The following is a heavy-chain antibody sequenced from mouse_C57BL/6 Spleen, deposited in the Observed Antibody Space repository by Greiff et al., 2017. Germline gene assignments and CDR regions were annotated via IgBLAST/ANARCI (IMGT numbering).Heavy chain of an antibody. CDR2: IHPNSGST. J-gene: IGHJ4*01. D-gene: IGHD2-2*01. Sequence: VQLQQSGAELVKPGASVKLSCKASGYTFTSYWMHWVTQRPGQGLEWIGMIHPNSGSTNYNEKFKSNATLTLDKTSSTAYMQLSSLTSEDSAVYYCAKFYYGYEQVYAMDYWGQGTSVTVSS. CDR3: AKFYYGYEQVYAMDY. V-gene: IGHV1-64*01. CDR1: GYTFTSYW.